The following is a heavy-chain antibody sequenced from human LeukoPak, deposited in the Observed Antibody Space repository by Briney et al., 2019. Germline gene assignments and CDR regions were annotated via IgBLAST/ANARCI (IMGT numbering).Heavy chain of an antibody. V-gene: IGHV3-23*01. J-gene: IGHJ4*02. Sequence: GGSLRLSCAASGFTFRSYAMSWVRQAPGKGLEWVSAISGSGGSTYYADSVKGRFTISRDNSKNTLYLQMNSLRAEDTAVYYCAKASRGGYNAKYYFDYWGQGTLVTVSS. CDR3: AKASRGGYNAKYYFDY. D-gene: IGHD5-24*01. CDR1: GFTFRSYA. CDR2: ISGSGGST.